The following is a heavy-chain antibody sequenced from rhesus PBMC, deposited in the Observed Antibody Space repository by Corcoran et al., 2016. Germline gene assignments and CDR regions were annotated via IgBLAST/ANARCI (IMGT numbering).Heavy chain of an antibody. V-gene: IGHV4-173*01. CDR2: ISVSGGST. J-gene: IGHJ4*01. CDR3: ARDHDSGYYGPFDY. Sequence: QLQLQESGPGLVKPSETLSLTCAVSGGSISSNYWSWIRQPPGKGLEWIGRISVSGGSTDYNPSLKIQVTISTDTSKNQFSLKLSSVTAADTAAYYCARDHDSGYYGPFDYWGQGVLVTVSS. D-gene: IGHD3-28*01. CDR1: GGSISSNY.